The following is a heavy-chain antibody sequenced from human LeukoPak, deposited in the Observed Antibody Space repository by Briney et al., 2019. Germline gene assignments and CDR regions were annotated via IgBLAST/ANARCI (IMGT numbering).Heavy chain of an antibody. CDR1: GFTFSSYG. Sequence: GGSLRLSCAASGFTFSSYGMHWVRQAPGKGLEWVAVIWYDGSNKYYADSVKGRFTISRDNFKNTLYLQMNSLRAEDTAVYYCAKGLYYFDYWGQGTLVTVSS. CDR2: IWYDGSNK. V-gene: IGHV3-33*06. J-gene: IGHJ4*02. CDR3: AKGLYYFDY.